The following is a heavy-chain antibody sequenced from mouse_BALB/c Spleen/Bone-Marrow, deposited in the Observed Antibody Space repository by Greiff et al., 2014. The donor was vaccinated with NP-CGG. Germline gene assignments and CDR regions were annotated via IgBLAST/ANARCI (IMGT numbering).Heavy chain of an antibody. CDR3: ARALYDYDDLYCAMDY. J-gene: IGHJ4*01. D-gene: IGHD2-4*01. CDR2: IWGDGST. Sequence: VQLVESGPGLVAPSQSLSITCTVSGFSLTGYGVNWVRQPPGTGLEWLGMIWGDGSTDYNSALKSRLSISKDNSKSQVFLKMNSLQTDDTARYYCARALYDYDDLYCAMDYWGQGTSVTVSS. V-gene: IGHV2-6-7*01. CDR1: GFSLTGYG.